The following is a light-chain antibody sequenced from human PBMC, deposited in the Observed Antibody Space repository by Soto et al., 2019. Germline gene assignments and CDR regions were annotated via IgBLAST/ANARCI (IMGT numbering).Light chain of an antibody. J-gene: IGLJ1*01. CDR1: SSNIGAGYD. CDR2: GNS. Sequence: QSALTQPPSVSGAPGQRVTISCTGSSSNIGAGYDVHWYQQLPGTAPKLLIYGNSNRPSGVPDRFSGSKSGTSASLAITGLQAEDEADYYCQSYDSSLSVSIFFGTGTKVSAL. V-gene: IGLV1-40*01. CDR3: QSYDSSLSVSIF.